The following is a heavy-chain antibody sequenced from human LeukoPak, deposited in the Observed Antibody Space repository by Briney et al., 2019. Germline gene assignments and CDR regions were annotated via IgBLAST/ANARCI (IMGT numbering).Heavy chain of an antibody. J-gene: IGHJ4*02. D-gene: IGHD1-20*01. V-gene: IGHV1-18*01. Sequence: ASVTVSCKASGYTFTSYGISWVRQAPGQGLEWMGWISAYNGNTNYAQKLQGRVTMTTDTSTSTAYMELRSLRSDDTAVYYCARTPLVSRYNWNDRVDYWGQGTLVTVSS. CDR1: GYTFTSYG. CDR2: ISAYNGNT. CDR3: ARTPLVSRYNWNDRVDY.